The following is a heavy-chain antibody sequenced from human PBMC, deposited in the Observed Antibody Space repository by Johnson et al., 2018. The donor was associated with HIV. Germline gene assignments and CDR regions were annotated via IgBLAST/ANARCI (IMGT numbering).Heavy chain of an antibody. Sequence: VQLVESGGVVVQPGGSLRLSCAASGFTFDDYAMHWVRQAPGKGLEWVSGISWNSGSIGYADSVKGRFTISRDNAKNSLFLQMNSLRAEDTALYYCAKDTLLESGFDIWGQGTMVTVSS. CDR3: AKDTLLESGFDI. V-gene: IGHV3-9*01. J-gene: IGHJ3*02. CDR1: GFTFDDYA. CDR2: ISWNSGSI. D-gene: IGHD3-3*02.